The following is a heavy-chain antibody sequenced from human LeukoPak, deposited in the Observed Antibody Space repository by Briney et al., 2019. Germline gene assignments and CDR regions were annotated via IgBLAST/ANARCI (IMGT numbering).Heavy chain of an antibody. CDR2: IYYTGSR. Sequence: PSETLSLTCVVSGASISSSDWWSWVRQSPGKGLEWIGEIYYTGSRNYNPSLKSRVAMSVDTSKNQFSLELTSVTAADTAEYYCARDSRCSGGSCYSGGWFDPWGQGTLVTVSS. J-gene: IGHJ5*02. CDR3: ARDSRCSGGSCYSGGWFDP. D-gene: IGHD2-15*01. V-gene: IGHV4-4*02. CDR1: GASISSSDW.